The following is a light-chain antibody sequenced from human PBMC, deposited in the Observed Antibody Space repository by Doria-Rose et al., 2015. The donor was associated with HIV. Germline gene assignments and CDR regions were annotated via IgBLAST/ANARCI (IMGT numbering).Light chain of an antibody. CDR2: AAS. J-gene: IGKJ2*01. CDR1: QSVSSY. CDR3: QQGYSIPNT. V-gene: IGKV1-39*01. Sequence: TQSPSSLSASVGDRVTIPCRASQSVSSYLNWYQVKPGKAPKLLIFAASSLQSEVPSRFSGSGSGTDLTLTISSLQPEDFATYYCQQGYSIPNTFGQGTKLEIE.